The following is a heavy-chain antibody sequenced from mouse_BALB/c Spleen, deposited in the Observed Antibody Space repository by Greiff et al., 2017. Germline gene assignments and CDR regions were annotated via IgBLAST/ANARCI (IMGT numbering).Heavy chain of an antibody. CDR3: AREEAYYRAMDY. Sequence: VQLQQSGPELVKPGASGKISCKASGYAFSSFWMNWVKQRPGQGLEWIGRIYPGDGDTNYNGKFKGKATLTADKSSSTAYMQLSSLTSVDSAVYFCAREEAYYRAMDYWGQGTTVTVSS. CDR2: IYPGDGDT. J-gene: IGHJ4*01. CDR1: GYAFSSFW. D-gene: IGHD2-10*01. V-gene: IGHV1-82*01.